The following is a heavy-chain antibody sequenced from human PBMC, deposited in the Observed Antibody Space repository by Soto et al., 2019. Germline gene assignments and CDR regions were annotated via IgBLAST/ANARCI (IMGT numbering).Heavy chain of an antibody. CDR3: ARVRSWFDP. Sequence: SETLSLTCTVSGGSISSYYWSWIRQPPGKGLEWIGYIYYSGSTNYNPSLKSRVTISVDTSKNQFSLKLSSVTAADTAVYYCARVRSWFDPWGQGTLVTVSS. V-gene: IGHV4-59*01. J-gene: IGHJ5*02. CDR1: GGSISSYY. CDR2: IYYSGST.